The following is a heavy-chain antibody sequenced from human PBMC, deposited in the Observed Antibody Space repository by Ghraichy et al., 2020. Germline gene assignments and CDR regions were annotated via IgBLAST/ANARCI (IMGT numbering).Heavy chain of an antibody. CDR1: GFTFSNVW. CDR3: TTRNGINSRRPYDH. D-gene: IGHD2-8*01. Sequence: GGSLRLSCAASGFTFSNVWMSWVRQAPGKGLEWVCCIKSKSAGGTTEYAAPVKVRVTVSRDDSTNMVFLQSHSLKTEDTDVYYCTTRNGINSRRPYDHWGHGTRVTVSP. V-gene: IGHV3-15*01. CDR2: IKSKSAGGTT. J-gene: IGHJ4*01.